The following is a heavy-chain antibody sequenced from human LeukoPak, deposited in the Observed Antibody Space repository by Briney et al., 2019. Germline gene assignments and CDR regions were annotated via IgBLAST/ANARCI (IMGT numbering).Heavy chain of an antibody. Sequence: SETLSLTCTVSGGSISSSSYYWGWIRQPPGKGLEWIGSIYYSGSTYYNPSLKSRVTISVDTSKNQFSLKLSSVTAADTAVYYCARRPGWYGSGSYYPPFDYWGQGTLVTVSS. CDR2: IYYSGST. CDR1: GGSISSSSYY. J-gene: IGHJ4*02. D-gene: IGHD3-10*01. CDR3: ARRPGWYGSGSYYPPFDY. V-gene: IGHV4-39*07.